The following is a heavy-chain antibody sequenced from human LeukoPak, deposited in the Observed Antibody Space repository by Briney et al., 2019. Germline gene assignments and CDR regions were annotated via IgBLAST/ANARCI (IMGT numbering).Heavy chain of an antibody. V-gene: IGHV3-30*02. CDR1: GFTFSSYG. D-gene: IGHD2-2*01. CDR2: IRYDGSNK. Sequence: GGSLRLSCAASGFTFSSYGMHWVRQAPGKGLEWVAFIRYDGSNKYYADSVKGRFTIPRDNSKNTLYLQMNSLRAEDTAVYYCAKEYQLLVGYYYYYMDVWGKGTTVTVSS. CDR3: AKEYQLLVGYYYYYMDV. J-gene: IGHJ6*03.